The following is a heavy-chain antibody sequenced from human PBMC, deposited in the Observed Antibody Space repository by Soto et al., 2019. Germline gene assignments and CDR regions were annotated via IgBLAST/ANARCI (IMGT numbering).Heavy chain of an antibody. V-gene: IGHV3-53*01. CDR1: GFTVSSNY. CDR3: ARDRGA. CDR2: IYSGGST. Sequence: EVQLVESGGGLIQPGGSLRLSCAASGFTVSSNYMSWVRQAPGKGLEWVSDIYSGGSTYYADSVKGRFTIDRDNAKNALYLHMHSLRAEHTAVYYCARDRGAWGQVTLVTVSS. J-gene: IGHJ5*02. D-gene: IGHD3-10*01.